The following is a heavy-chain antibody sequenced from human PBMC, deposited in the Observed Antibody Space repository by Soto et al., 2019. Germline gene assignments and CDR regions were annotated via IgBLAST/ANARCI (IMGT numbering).Heavy chain of an antibody. V-gene: IGHV4-59*12. CDR3: ARSITMVRGVIGY. CDR1: GGSIGGYF. D-gene: IGHD3-10*01. CDR2: INHSEST. J-gene: IGHJ4*02. Sequence: SETLSLTCTVSGGSIGGYFWSWIRQPPGKGLEWIADINHSESTNYNPSLKSRVTISVDTSKNQFSLKLSSVTAADTAVYYCARSITMVRGVIGYWGQGTLVTVSS.